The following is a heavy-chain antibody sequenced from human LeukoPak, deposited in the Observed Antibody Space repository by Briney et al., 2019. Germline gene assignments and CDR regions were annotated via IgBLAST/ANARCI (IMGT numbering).Heavy chain of an antibody. D-gene: IGHD6-19*01. CDR2: ISASGGST. Sequence: PGGSLRLSCAASGFTFSSYAMSWVRQAPGKGLEWVSSISASGGSTYYADSVKGRFTISRDNSKNTLHLQVNSLRAEDTAVYYCPRGSSGPDYWGQGTLVTVSS. V-gene: IGHV3-23*01. CDR3: PRGSSGPDY. CDR1: GFTFSSYA. J-gene: IGHJ4*02.